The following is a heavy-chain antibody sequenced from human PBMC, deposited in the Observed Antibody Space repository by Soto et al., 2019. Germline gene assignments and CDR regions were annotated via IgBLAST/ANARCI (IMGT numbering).Heavy chain of an antibody. D-gene: IGHD3-3*01. CDR3: ARSAPVQYDFWSGSYGMDV. V-gene: IGHV5-51*01. CDR2: IYPGDSDT. J-gene: IGHJ6*02. CDR1: GYSFTSYW. Sequence: GESLKISCKGSGYSFTSYWIGWVRQMPGKGLEWMGIIYPGDSDTRYSPSFQGQVTISADKSISTAYLQWSSLKASDTAMYYCARSAPVQYDFWSGSYGMDVWGQGTTVTSP.